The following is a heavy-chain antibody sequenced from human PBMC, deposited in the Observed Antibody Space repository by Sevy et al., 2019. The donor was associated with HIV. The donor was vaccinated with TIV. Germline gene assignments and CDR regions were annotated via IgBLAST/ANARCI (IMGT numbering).Heavy chain of an antibody. J-gene: IGHJ5*02. Sequence: GESLKISCKGSGYSFTSYWIGWVRQMPGKGLEWMGIIYPGDSDTRYSPSFQGQVTISPDKAISTADLQGSSLKASDTAMYYCARLGGYCSGGSCYSSSPNWFDPWGQGTLVTVSS. CDR1: GYSFTSYW. D-gene: IGHD2-15*01. V-gene: IGHV5-51*01. CDR2: IYPGDSDT. CDR3: ARLGGYCSGGSCYSSSPNWFDP.